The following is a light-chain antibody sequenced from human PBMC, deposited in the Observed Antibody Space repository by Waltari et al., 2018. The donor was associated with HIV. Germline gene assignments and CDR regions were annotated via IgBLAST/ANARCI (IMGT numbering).Light chain of an antibody. CDR2: EVS. CDR1: SSDVGDYNY. J-gene: IGLJ2*01. V-gene: IGLV2-14*01. CDR3: SSYTSGSVV. Sequence: QSALTQPASVSGSPGQSITISCTGTSSDVGDYNYVSWYQQHPGKAPKLMIYEVSNRPSGASTRFSGSKSGNTASLTISGLQAEDEADYYCSSYTSGSVVFGGGTKLTVL.